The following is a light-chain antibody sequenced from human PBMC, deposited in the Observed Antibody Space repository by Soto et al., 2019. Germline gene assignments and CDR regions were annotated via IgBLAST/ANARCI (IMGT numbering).Light chain of an antibody. CDR2: ADS. CDR1: QSVSSN. CDR3: QQRYNWPIT. V-gene: IGKV3-11*01. Sequence: EIVMTQSPATLSVSPAERATLSFRASQSVSSNLAWYQQKPGQAPRLLIYADSNRATGIPARFSGSGSGTDFTLTISSLEPEDFSVYYCQQRYNWPITFGQGTRLEIK. J-gene: IGKJ5*01.